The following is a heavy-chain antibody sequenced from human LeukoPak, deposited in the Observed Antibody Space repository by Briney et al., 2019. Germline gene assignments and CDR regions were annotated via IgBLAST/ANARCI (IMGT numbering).Heavy chain of an antibody. CDR1: GGSISSSSYY. CDR2: INHSGST. Sequence: SETPSLTCTVSGGSISSSSYYWGWIRQPPGRGLEWIGEINHSGSTNYNPSLKSRVTISVDTSKNQFSLKLSSVTAADTAVYYCARGFLVVAGSGSYYFDYWGQGTLVTVSS. CDR3: ARGFLVVAGSGSYYFDY. J-gene: IGHJ4*02. D-gene: IGHD3-10*01. V-gene: IGHV4-39*07.